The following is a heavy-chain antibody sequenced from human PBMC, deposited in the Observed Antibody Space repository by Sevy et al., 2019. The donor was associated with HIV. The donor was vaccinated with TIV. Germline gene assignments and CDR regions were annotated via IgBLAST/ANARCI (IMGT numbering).Heavy chain of an antibody. Sequence: SSVKVSCNASGYTFTGDYLHCVRQAPGQGLEWMGRVYPNSGGTNYARKFQGRVTMTRDTSISTAYMELSRLRFDDTAVYYCARDGGGGTTNSGMDVWGQGTTVTVSS. CDR2: VYPNSGGT. D-gene: IGHD1-7*01. V-gene: IGHV1-2*06. CDR1: GYTFTGDY. CDR3: ARDGGGGTTNSGMDV. J-gene: IGHJ6*02.